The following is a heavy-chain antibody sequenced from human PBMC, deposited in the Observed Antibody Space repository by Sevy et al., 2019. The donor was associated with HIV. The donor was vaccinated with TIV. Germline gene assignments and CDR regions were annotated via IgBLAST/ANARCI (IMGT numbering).Heavy chain of an antibody. D-gene: IGHD3-10*02. V-gene: IGHV3-20*04. J-gene: IGHJ4*02. CDR3: ARDWSGVRGVVFCLDY. CDR1: GFTFDDYA. Sequence: GGSLRLSCSASGFTFDDYAMSWVRQAPGKGLEWVSGINWDAETTGYADSVKGRFTISRDNAKNSLYLQMNTLRGEDTAVYYCARDWSGVRGVVFCLDYWGPGTLVTVSS. CDR2: INWDAETT.